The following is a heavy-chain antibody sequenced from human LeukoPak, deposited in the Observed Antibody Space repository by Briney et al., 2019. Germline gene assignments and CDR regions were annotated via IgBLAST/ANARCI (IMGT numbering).Heavy chain of an antibody. D-gene: IGHD4-17*01. CDR2: INPNSGGT. J-gene: IGHJ5*02. Sequence: ASVKVSCKASGYTFTGYYMHWVRQAPGQGLEWMGWINPNSGGTNYAQKFQGRVTMTRDTSISTAYMELSRLRSDDTAVYYCARMMPTVTTRGSWFDPWGQGTLVTVSS. CDR1: GYTFTGYY. V-gene: IGHV1-2*02. CDR3: ARMMPTVTTRGSWFDP.